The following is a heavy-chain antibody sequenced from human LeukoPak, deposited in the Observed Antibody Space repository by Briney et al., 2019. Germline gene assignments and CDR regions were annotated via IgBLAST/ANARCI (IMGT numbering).Heavy chain of an antibody. CDR2: ISSSGSTI. CDR1: GFTFSSYE. CDR3: ARIPITIFGVVKFYFDY. Sequence: GGSLRLSCAASGFTFSSYEMNWVRQAPGKWLEWVSYISSSGSTIYYADSVKGRFTISRDNAKNSLYLQMNSLRAEDTAVYYCARIPITIFGVVKFYFDYWGQGTLVTVSS. J-gene: IGHJ4*02. V-gene: IGHV3-48*03. D-gene: IGHD3-3*01.